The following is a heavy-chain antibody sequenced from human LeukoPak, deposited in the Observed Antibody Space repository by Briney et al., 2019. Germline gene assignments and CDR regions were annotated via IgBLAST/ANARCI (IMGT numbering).Heavy chain of an antibody. V-gene: IGHV1-69*05. CDR1: GGTFSSYA. CDR2: IIPIFGTA. CDR3: ARDRGLGYCSGGSCYSLGY. Sequence: AASVKVSCKASGGTFSSYAISWVRQAPGQGLEWMGGIIPIFGTANYAQKFQGRVTITTDESTSTAYMELSSLRSEDTAVYYCARDRGLGYCSGGSCYSLGYWGQGTLVTVSS. D-gene: IGHD2-15*01. J-gene: IGHJ4*02.